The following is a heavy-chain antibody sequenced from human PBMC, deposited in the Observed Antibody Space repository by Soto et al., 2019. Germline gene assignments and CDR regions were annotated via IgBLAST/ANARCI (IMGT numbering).Heavy chain of an antibody. CDR2: INAGNGNT. CDR1: GYTFTSYA. J-gene: IGHJ1*01. CDR3: ARPMSDSSGYFEYFQH. V-gene: IGHV1-3*01. D-gene: IGHD3-22*01. Sequence: ASVKVSCKASGYTFTSYAMHWVRQAPGQRLEWMGWINAGNGNTKYSQKFQGRVTITRDTSASTAYMELSSLRSEDTAVYYCARPMSDSSGYFEYFQHWGQGTLVTV.